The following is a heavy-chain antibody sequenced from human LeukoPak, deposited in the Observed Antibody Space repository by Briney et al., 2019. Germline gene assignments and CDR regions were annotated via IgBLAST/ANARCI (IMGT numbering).Heavy chain of an antibody. V-gene: IGHV6-1*01. CDR1: GDSISSNSAA. Sequence: SQTLSLTCAVSGDSISSNSAAWNWITQSPSRGLKWRGRIYYGSKWYNDYAESVKSRITVNPDTSKNQFSLQLNSVTPEDTAVHFCARGNGYTYGSYYFDYWGQGTQVTVSS. CDR2: IYYGSKWYN. J-gene: IGHJ4*02. D-gene: IGHD5-18*01. CDR3: ARGNGYTYGSYYFDY.